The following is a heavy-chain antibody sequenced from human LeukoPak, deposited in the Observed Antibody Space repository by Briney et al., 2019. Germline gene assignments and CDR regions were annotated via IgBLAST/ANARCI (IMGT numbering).Heavy chain of an antibody. CDR3: ARERYDFWSGYFLL. D-gene: IGHD3-3*01. J-gene: IGHJ4*02. V-gene: IGHV3-74*01. CDR2: INTDGSST. CDR1: GFTLSSYW. Sequence: GGSLRLSCAASGFTLSSYWMHWVRQAPGKGLAWVSRINTDGSSTSYADSVKGRFTISRDNAKNTLYLQMNSLRAEDTAVYYCARERYDFWSGYFLLWGQGTLVTVSS.